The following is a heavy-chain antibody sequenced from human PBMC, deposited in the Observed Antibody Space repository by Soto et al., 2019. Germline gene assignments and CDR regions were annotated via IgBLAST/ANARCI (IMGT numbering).Heavy chain of an antibody. CDR2: FDPEDGET. J-gene: IGHJ4*02. CDR3: ATGPVVVVAATIMGY. CDR1: GYTLTELS. D-gene: IGHD2-15*01. V-gene: IGHV1-24*01. Sequence: ASVKVSCKVSGYTLTELSMHWVRQAPGKGLEWMGGFDPEDGETIYAQKFQGRVTMTEDTSTDTAYMELSSLRSEDTAVYYCATGPVVVVAATIMGYWGQGTLVTVSS.